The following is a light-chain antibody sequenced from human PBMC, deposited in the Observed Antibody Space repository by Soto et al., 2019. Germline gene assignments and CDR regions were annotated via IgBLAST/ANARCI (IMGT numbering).Light chain of an antibody. CDR1: SGHSSYA. J-gene: IGLJ2*01. CDR2: LNSDGSH. V-gene: IGLV4-69*01. CDR3: QTGGTGTVV. Sequence: QLVLTQSPSASASLGASVKLTCTLSSGHSSYAIAWHQQQPEKGPRYLMKLNSDGSHNKGDGIPDRFSGSTSGAERYLTISSLQSEDEADYYCQTGGTGTVVFGGGTKLTVL.